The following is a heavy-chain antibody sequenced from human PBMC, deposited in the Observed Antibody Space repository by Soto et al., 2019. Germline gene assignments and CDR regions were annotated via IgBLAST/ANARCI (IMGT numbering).Heavy chain of an antibody. Sequence: ASVKVSCKASVYTFTSYAMHWVRQAPGQRLEWMGWINAGNGNTKYSQKFQGRVTITRDTSASTAYMELSSLRSEDTAVYYCAHRRHYGDIDHWGQGTLVTVSS. J-gene: IGHJ4*02. V-gene: IGHV1-3*01. CDR3: AHRRHYGDIDH. CDR1: VYTFTSYA. CDR2: INAGNGNT. D-gene: IGHD4-17*01.